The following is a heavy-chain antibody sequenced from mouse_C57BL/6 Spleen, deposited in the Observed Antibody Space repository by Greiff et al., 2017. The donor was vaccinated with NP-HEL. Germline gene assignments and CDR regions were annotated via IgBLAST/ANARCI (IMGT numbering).Heavy chain of an antibody. D-gene: IGHD2-2*01. CDR3: ARLDGYDEGFAY. V-gene: IGHV1-18*01. CDR1: GYTFTDYN. Sequence: EVQLQQSGPELVKPGASVKIPCKASGYTFTDYNMDWVKQSHGKSLEWIGDINPNNGGTIYNQKFKGKATLTVDKSSSTAYMELRSLTSEDPAVYYCARLDGYDEGFAYWGQGTLVTVSA. J-gene: IGHJ3*01. CDR2: INPNNGGT.